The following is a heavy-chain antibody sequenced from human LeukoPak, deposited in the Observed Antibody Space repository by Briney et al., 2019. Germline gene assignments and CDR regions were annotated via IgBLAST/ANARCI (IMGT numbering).Heavy chain of an antibody. V-gene: IGHV1-69*13. CDR2: IIPIFGTA. D-gene: IGHD6-19*01. CDR3: VRGTSRLGQSNWFDR. Sequence: SVKVSCKASGGTFSSYAISWVRQAPGQGREWMGGIIPIFGTANYAQKFQGSVTITADESTSTAYMELSSLRSEDTAVYYCVRGTSRLGQSNWFDRSGQETLVTVSP. J-gene: IGHJ5*02. CDR1: GGTFSSYA.